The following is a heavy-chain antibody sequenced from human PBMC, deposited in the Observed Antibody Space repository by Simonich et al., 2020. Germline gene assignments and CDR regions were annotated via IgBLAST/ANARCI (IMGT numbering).Heavy chain of an antibody. J-gene: IGHJ4*02. CDR3: ARDTSYYGSGSYYFDY. CDR2: ISGSGGST. Sequence: GGGLVRPGGSLRLSCAASGFTFSSYAMSWVRQAPGKGLEWVSAISGSGGSTYYADSVKGRFTISRDNSKNTLYLQMNSLRAEDTAVYYCARDTSYYGSGSYYFDYWGQGTLVTVSS. CDR1: GFTFSSYA. V-gene: IGHV3-23*01. D-gene: IGHD3-10*01.